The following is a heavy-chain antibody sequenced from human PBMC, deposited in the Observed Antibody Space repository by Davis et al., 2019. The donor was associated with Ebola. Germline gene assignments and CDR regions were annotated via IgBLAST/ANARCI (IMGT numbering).Heavy chain of an antibody. CDR1: GFTFSNYG. CDR3: AKGLGVAVMLYYGMDI. Sequence: GESLKISCAASGFTFSNYGMIWVRQAPGKGLEWVSSISGSGGSTYYAGSVKGRSTISRDNSKNTVYLQMSHLRVEDTAVYYCAKGLGVAVMLYYGMDIWGQGTTVTVSS. CDR2: ISGSGGST. D-gene: IGHD6-19*01. J-gene: IGHJ6*02. V-gene: IGHV3-23*01.